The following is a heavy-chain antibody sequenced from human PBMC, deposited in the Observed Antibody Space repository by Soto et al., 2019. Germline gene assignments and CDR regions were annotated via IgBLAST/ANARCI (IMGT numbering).Heavy chain of an antibody. D-gene: IGHD2-21*01. CDR2: INPYSGGA. CDR3: ARLMHYSHSGGSSHSGFDM. Sequence: QVQLVQSGAEVKKPGASVKVSCEASGYTFTDYFIHWVRQAPGQGLEGIGWINPYSGGADLSQKFQGRVTMTRDTSISTAYMEVSSLRSDDTAVFYCARLMHYSHSGGSSHSGFDMWGQGTLVTVSS. J-gene: IGHJ3*02. CDR1: GYTFTDYF. V-gene: IGHV1-2*02.